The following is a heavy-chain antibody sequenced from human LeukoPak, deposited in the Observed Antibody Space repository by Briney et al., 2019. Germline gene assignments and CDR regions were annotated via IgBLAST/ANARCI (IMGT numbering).Heavy chain of an antibody. J-gene: IGHJ4*02. CDR2: ISSSSSYI. D-gene: IGHD3-10*01. CDR1: GFTFSSYS. V-gene: IGHV3-21*01. CDR3: ARVADTVRGVIHYSFDY. Sequence: PGGSLRLSCAASGFTFSSYSMNWVRQAPGKGLEWVSSISSSSSYIYYADSVKGRFTISRDNAKNSLYLQMNSLRAEDTAVYYCARVADTVRGVIHYSFDYWGQGTLVTVSS.